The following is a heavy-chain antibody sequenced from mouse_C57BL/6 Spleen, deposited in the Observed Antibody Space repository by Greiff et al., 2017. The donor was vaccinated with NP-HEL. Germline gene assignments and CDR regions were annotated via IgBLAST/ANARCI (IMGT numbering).Heavy chain of an antibody. CDR1: GYAFTNYL. CDR2: INPGSGGT. Sequence: VQLQQSGAELVRPGTSVKVSCKASGYAFTNYLIEWVKQRPGQGLEWIGVINPGSGGTNYNEKFKGKATLTADKSSSTAYMQLSSLTSEDSAVYFCARSYDGSYYYAMDYWGQGTSVTVSS. D-gene: IGHD2-3*01. CDR3: ARSYDGSYYYAMDY. V-gene: IGHV1-54*01. J-gene: IGHJ4*01.